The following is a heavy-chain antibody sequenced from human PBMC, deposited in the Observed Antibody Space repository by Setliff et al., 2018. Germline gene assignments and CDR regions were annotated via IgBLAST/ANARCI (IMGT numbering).Heavy chain of an antibody. J-gene: IGHJ3*02. V-gene: IGHV1-46*01. CDR3: ARRMWELRSDAFDI. CDR1: GGTFSSYA. D-gene: IGHD1-26*01. Sequence: ASVKVSCKASGGTFSSYAISWVRQAPGQGLEWMGIINPSGGSTSYAQKFQGRVTMTRDTSTSTVYMELSSLRSEDTAVYYCARRMWELRSDAFDIWGQGTMVTVSS. CDR2: INPSGGST.